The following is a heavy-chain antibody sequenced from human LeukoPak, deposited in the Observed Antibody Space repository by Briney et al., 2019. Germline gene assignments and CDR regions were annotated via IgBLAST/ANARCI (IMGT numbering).Heavy chain of an antibody. CDR3: AGGDPYNYYMDV. D-gene: IGHD4-17*01. Sequence: GASVKVSCKASGGTFSGYAISWARQAPGQGIEWMGGLIPLLGTTNCTRRFQGRITISTDESTTTAYMELSGRTFEDTAVYYCAGGDPYNYYMDVWGRGTTVSV. CDR2: LIPLLGTT. J-gene: IGHJ6*03. CDR1: GGTFSGYA. V-gene: IGHV1-69*05.